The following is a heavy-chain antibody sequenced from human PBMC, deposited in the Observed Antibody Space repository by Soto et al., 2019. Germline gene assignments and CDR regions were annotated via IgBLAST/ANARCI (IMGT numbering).Heavy chain of an antibody. CDR2: ISSTVM. CDR1: GFTFSSYE. Sequence: PGGSLRLSCAASGFTFSSYEMNWVRQAPGKGLEWVSYISSTVMYYTDSVKGRFTISRDNARNSLYLQMNSLRAEDTAVYYCAREARGGGYFDYWGPGT. J-gene: IGHJ4*02. CDR3: AREARGGGYFDY. D-gene: IGHD2-15*01. V-gene: IGHV3-48*03.